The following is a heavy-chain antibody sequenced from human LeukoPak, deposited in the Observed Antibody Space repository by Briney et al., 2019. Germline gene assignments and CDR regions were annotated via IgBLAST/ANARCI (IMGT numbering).Heavy chain of an antibody. CDR2: IYYSGDT. J-gene: IGHJ4*02. V-gene: IGHV4-30-4*01. CDR1: GGSISSGDYY. Sequence: KTSETLSLTCTVSGGSISSGDYYWSCIRQPPGKGLECIGYIYYSGDTYYNPSLRSRVTISVDTSKNQFSLKVSSVTAADTAVYYCARVAAATTNPRFDYWGPGTLVTVSS. D-gene: IGHD5-24*01. CDR3: ARVAAATTNPRFDY.